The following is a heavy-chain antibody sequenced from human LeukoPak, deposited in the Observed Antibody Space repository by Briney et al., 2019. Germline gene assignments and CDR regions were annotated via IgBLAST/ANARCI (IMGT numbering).Heavy chain of an antibody. J-gene: IGHJ4*02. D-gene: IGHD3-3*01. V-gene: IGHV4-30-4*01. Sequence: SETLSLTCTVSGGSISSGDYYWSWIRQPPGKGLEWIGYIYYSGSTYYNPSLKSRVTISVDTSKNQFSLKLSSVTAADTAVYYCARRYYDFWSGYYGYWGQGTLVTVSS. CDR3: ARRYYDFWSGYYGY. CDR1: GGSISSGDYY. CDR2: IYYSGST.